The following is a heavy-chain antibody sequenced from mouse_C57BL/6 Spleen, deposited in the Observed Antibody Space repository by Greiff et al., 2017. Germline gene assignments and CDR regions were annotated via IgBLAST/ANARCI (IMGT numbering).Heavy chain of an antibody. CDR3: AREGLRRGGVDS. J-gene: IGHJ2*01. V-gene: IGHV1-61*01. D-gene: IGHD2-4*01. CDR2: IYPSDSET. Sequence: VQLQQPGAELVRPGSSVKLSCKASGYTFTSYWMDWVKQRPGQGLEWIGNIYPSDSETHYNQKFKDKATLTVDKSSSTAYMQLSSLTSEDSAVYYCAREGLRRGGVDSWGQGTTLTVSS. CDR1: GYTFTSYW.